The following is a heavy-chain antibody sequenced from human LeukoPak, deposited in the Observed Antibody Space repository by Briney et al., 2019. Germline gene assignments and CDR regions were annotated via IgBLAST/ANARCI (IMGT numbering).Heavy chain of an antibody. CDR3: AKAHYDIWAIDY. D-gene: IGHD3-9*01. CDR2: ISYDGSDK. J-gene: IGHJ4*02. CDR1: GFTFSSYG. Sequence: GGSLRLSCAASGFTFSSYGMHWVRQAPGKGLEWVAVISYDGSDKYYADSVKGRFTISRGNSKNTLYLQMNSLRAEDTAVYYCAKAHYDIWAIDYWGQGTLVTVSS. V-gene: IGHV3-30*18.